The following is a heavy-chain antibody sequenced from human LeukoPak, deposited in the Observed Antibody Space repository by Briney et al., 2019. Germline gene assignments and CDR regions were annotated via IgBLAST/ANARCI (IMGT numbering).Heavy chain of an antibody. CDR1: GFTVSSNY. CDR3: ARDLQGYCSSTSCFNYYYYMDV. D-gene: IGHD2-2*01. CDR2: IYSGGST. V-gene: IGHV3-66*01. Sequence: GRSRGLSCAPSGFTVSSNYMSWVRQAPGKGLEWVSVIYSGGSTYYAYDVKGRFTISRDNSKNTLYLQMNSLRAEDTAVYYCARDLQGYCSSTSCFNYYYYMDVWGKGTTVTVSS. J-gene: IGHJ6*03.